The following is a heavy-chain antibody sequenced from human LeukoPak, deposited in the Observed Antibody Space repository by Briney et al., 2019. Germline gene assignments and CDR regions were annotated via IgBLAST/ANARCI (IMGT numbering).Heavy chain of an antibody. CDR2: ISSSSSYI. CDR3: ARGGKYSSSSGGYYYYGMDV. D-gene: IGHD6-6*01. Sequence: GGSLRLSCAASGFTFSSYSMNWVRQAPGEGLEWVSSISSSSSYIYYADSVKGRFTISRDNAKNSLYLQMNSLRAEDTAVYYCARGGKYSSSSGGYYYYGMDVWGQGTTVTVSS. CDR1: GFTFSSYS. V-gene: IGHV3-21*01. J-gene: IGHJ6*02.